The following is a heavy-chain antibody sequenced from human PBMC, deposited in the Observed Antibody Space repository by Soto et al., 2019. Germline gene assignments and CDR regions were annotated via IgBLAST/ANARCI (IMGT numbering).Heavy chain of an antibody. CDR3: AKAPDQGYGFYYFDF. D-gene: IGHD5-18*01. V-gene: IGHV3-7*03. CDR1: GFTFSSYW. Sequence: PGGSLRLSCAASGFTFSSYWMSWVRQAPGKGLEWVANIKQGGSSKAYVDSVKGRFTISRDNSENTMYLQMNSLRAEDMAVYYCAKAPDQGYGFYYFDFWGQGTLVTVSS. CDR2: IKQGGSSK. J-gene: IGHJ4*02.